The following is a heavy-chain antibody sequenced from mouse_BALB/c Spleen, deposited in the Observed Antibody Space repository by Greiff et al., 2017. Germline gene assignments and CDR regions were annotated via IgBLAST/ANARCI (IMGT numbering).Heavy chain of an antibody. D-gene: IGHD1-1*02. CDR3: ARGDYVDY. CDR2: ISTYYGDA. V-gene: IGHV1S137*01. J-gene: IGHJ2*01. CDR1: GYTFTDYA. Sequence: VKLQESGAELVRPGVSVKISCKGSGYTFTDYAMHWVKQSHAKSLEWIGVISTYYGDASYNQKFKGKATMTVDKSSSTAYMELARLTSEDSAIYYCARGDYVDYWGQGTTLTVSS.